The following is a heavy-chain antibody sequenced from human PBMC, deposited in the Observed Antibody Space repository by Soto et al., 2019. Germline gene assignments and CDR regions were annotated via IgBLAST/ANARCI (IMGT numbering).Heavy chain of an antibody. V-gene: IGHV3-23*01. CDR2: ISGSGGST. D-gene: IGHD2-15*01. J-gene: IGHJ4*02. CDR1: GFTFSNYA. Sequence: GGSLRLSCAASGFTFSNYAMAWVRQAPGKGLEWLSVISGSGGSTYYADSVKGRFTISRDNSKNTLYLQMNSLRAEDTAVYYCAREYCSGGSCYKSDYWGQGTLVTVSS. CDR3: AREYCSGGSCYKSDY.